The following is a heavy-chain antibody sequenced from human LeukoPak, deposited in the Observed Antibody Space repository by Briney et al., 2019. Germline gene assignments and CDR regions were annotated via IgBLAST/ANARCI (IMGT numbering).Heavy chain of an antibody. D-gene: IGHD3-16*01. CDR2: IYSGGST. J-gene: IGHJ4*02. CDR3: ARASYDYVWGSYGY. CDR1: GFTVSNNY. Sequence: PGGSLRLSCAASGFTVSNNYMSWVRQAPGKGLEWVSVIYSGGSTYYADSVKGRFTISRDNSKNTLYLQMNSLRAEDTAVYYCARASYDYVWGSYGYWGQGTLVTVSS. V-gene: IGHV3-66*01.